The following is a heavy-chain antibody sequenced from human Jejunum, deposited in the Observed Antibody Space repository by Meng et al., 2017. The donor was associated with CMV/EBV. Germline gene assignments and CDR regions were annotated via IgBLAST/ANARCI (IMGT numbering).Heavy chain of an antibody. Sequence: AMNWVRQGPGKGLGWVSSISDRGGRTSYADSVKGRFTITRDNSQSMLYLQMNSLRVEDTAVYYCAKVGSYYDLLTSYFTALYYFDYWGQGTLVTVSS. V-gene: IGHV3-23*01. CDR3: AKVGSYYDLLTSYFTALYYFDY. CDR2: ISDRGGRT. D-gene: IGHD3-9*01. CDR1: A. J-gene: IGHJ4*02.